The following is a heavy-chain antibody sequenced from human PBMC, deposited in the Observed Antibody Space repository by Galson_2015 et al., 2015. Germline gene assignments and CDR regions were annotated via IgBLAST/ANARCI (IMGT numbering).Heavy chain of an antibody. CDR1: GGSISSYY. J-gene: IGHJ5*02. CDR2: IYYSGST. D-gene: IGHD2-2*01. V-gene: IGHV4-59*08. CDR3: ARNIVVVPAAIFGFDP. Sequence: SETLSLTCTVSGGSISSYYWSWIRQPPGKGLEWIGYIYYSGSTNYNPSLKSRVTISVDTSKNQFSLKLSSVTAADTAVYYCARNIVVVPAAIFGFDPWGQGTLVTVSS.